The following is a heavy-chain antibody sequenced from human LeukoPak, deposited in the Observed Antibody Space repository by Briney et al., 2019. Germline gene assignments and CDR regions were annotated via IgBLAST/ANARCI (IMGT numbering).Heavy chain of an antibody. Sequence: GRSLRLSCAASGFTFSSYGMHWVRQAPGKGLEWVALISYDGTNKYYADSVKGRFTISRDDSKNTLYLQMNSLRAEDTAVYYCVKDRGYSYANGCDYWGQGTLVTVSS. V-gene: IGHV3-30*18. CDR2: ISYDGTNK. CDR3: VKDRGYSYANGCDY. CDR1: GFTFSSYG. D-gene: IGHD5-18*01. J-gene: IGHJ4*02.